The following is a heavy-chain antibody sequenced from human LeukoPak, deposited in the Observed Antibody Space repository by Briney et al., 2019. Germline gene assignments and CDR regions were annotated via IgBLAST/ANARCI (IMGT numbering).Heavy chain of an antibody. J-gene: IGHJ5*02. CDR2: IYYSGST. D-gene: IGHD3-16*01. CDR1: GGSISSGGYY. CDR3: ARKTQIGGGRDWFDP. V-gene: IGHV4-31*03. Sequence: SQTLSLTCTVSGGSISSGGYYWSWIRQHPGKGLEWIGYIYYSGSTYYNPSLKSRVTISVDTSKNQFSLKLSSVTAADTAVYYCARKTQIGGGRDWFDPWGQGTLVTVS.